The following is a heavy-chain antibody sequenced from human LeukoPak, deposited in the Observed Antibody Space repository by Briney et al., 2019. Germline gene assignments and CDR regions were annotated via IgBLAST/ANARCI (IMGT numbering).Heavy chain of an antibody. CDR1: GGSFSGYY. D-gene: IGHD3-22*01. CDR2: INHSGST. J-gene: IGHJ4*02. V-gene: IGHV4-34*01. CDR3: ARCSSGYYRYYYDSSGPFDY. Sequence: TSETLSLTCAVYGGSFSGYYWSWIRQPPGKGLEWIGEINHSGSTNYNPSLESRVTISVDTSKNQFSLKLSSVTAADTAVYYCARCSSGYYRYYYDSSGPFDYWGQGTLVTVSS.